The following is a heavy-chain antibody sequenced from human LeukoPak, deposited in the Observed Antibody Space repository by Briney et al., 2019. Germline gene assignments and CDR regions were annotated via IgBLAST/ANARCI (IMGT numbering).Heavy chain of an antibody. V-gene: IGHV4-59*01. CDR1: GGSISSYY. J-gene: IGHJ6*02. CDR3: ARGIVGTYYYYGMDV. Sequence: SETLSLTCTVSGGSISSYYWSWIRQPPGKGLEWIGYIYYSGSTSYNPSLKSRVTISVDTSKNRFSLKLSSVTAADTAVYYCARGIVGTYYYYGMDVWGQGTRSPSP. CDR2: IYYSGST. D-gene: IGHD1-1*01.